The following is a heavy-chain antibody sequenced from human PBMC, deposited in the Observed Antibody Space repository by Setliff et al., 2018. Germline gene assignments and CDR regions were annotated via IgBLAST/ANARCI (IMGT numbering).Heavy chain of an antibody. CDR2: IYNSGTT. Sequence: PSETLSLTCTVSGGSISNYYWSWIRQPPGKGLEWIGYIYNSGTTNYNPSLKSRVTISADTSNNSFSLNLFSVTAADTAVYYCAGRDYSGGDSWGHGTLVTVSS. CDR1: GGSISNYY. J-gene: IGHJ5*01. D-gene: IGHD4-4*01. CDR3: AGRDYSGGDS. V-gene: IGHV4-4*08.